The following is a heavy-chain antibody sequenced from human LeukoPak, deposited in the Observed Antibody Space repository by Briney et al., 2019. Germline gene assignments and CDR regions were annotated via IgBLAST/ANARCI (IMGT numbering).Heavy chain of an antibody. J-gene: IGHJ2*01. CDR1: GGSISSGSYY. D-gene: IGHD2-21*02. V-gene: IGHV4-61*02. CDR3: ARDLGPPSSVTHWYFDL. CDR2: IHYTGNT. Sequence: MASETLSLTCTVSGGSISSGSYYWSWIRQSADKELEWIGPIHYTGNTNYNPSLNNRVTISLGTSDKQFSLRLTSVTAADTAVYYCARDLGPPSSVTHWYFDLWGRGTLVTVSS.